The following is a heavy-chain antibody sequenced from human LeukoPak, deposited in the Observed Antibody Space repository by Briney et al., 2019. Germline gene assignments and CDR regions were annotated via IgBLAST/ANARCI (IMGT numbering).Heavy chain of an antibody. Sequence: ASVKVSCKASGYTFTGYYMHWVRQAPGQGLEWMGWINPNSGGTNYAQKFQGWVTMTRDTSISTAYMELSRLRSDDTAVYYCATGYGDFRVEGRYFYSWGQGTLVTVSS. CDR3: ATGYGDFRVEGRYFYS. V-gene: IGHV1-2*04. CDR2: INPNSGGT. J-gene: IGHJ4*02. CDR1: GYTFTGYY. D-gene: IGHD4-17*01.